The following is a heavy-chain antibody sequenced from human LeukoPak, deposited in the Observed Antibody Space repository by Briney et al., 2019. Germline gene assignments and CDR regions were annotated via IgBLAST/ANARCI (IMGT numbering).Heavy chain of an antibody. V-gene: IGHV3-66*01. D-gene: IGHD3-22*01. CDR1: GFTVSSNY. Sequence: GGSLSLSCAASGFTVSSNYMSWVRQAPGKGLEWVSVIYSGGSTYYADSVKGRFTISRDNSKNTLYLQMNSLRAEDTAVYYCARGPYGYYYDSSGSDYWGQGTLVTVSS. CDR2: IYSGGST. CDR3: ARGPYGYYYDSSGSDY. J-gene: IGHJ4*02.